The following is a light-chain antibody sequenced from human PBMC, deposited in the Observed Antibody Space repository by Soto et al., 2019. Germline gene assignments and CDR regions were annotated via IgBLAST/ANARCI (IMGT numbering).Light chain of an antibody. CDR3: SSYTSSSTWV. CDR1: SSDVGGYNY. Sequence: QPVLTQPASVSGSPGQSITISCTGTSSDVGGYNYVSWYQQHPGRAPKLMIYEVSNRPSGVSHRFSASKSGNTASLTISGLQAEDEADYYCSSYTSSSTWVFGGGTQLTVL. V-gene: IGLV2-14*01. J-gene: IGLJ3*02. CDR2: EVS.